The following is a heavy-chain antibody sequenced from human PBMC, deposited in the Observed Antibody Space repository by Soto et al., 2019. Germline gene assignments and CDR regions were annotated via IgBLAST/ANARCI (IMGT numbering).Heavy chain of an antibody. D-gene: IGHD3-16*02. CDR2: INHSGST. V-gene: IGHV4-34*01. Sequence: PSETLSLTCAVSGCSLSYYYWSWIRQPPGKGLEWIGEINHSGSTNYNPSLKSRVTISVDTSKNQFSLKLSSVTAADTAVYYCARGRAVWGSYRYDDYWGQGTLVTVSS. CDR1: GCSLSYYY. J-gene: IGHJ4*02. CDR3: ARGRAVWGSYRYDDY.